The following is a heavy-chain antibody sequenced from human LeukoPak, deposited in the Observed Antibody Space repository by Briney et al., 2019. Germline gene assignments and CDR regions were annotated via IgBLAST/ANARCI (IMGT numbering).Heavy chain of an antibody. CDR1: GFTFNTYW. Sequence: PGGSLRLSCAASGFTFNTYWMAWVRQAPGKGLEWVANIKEDESAKHQADSVKGRFTISRDSAQNSVYLQMSSLRGEDTAVYYCARDVGGSLDYWGQGTLVTVSS. CDR3: ARDVGGSLDY. D-gene: IGHD1-26*01. CDR2: IKEDESAK. V-gene: IGHV3-7*01. J-gene: IGHJ4*02.